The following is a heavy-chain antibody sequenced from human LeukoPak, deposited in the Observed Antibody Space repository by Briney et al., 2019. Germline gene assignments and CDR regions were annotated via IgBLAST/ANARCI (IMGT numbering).Heavy chain of an antibody. CDR1: GFTFSSYS. D-gene: IGHD2/OR15-2a*01. CDR3: ARDSLSPPQGDS. Sequence: GGSLRLSCVASGFTFSSYSMNWVRQAPGKGLEWVSSFTSRSGTIYYADSVKGRFTISRDNAKNSLFLQMNSLRAEDTAVYFCARDSLSPPQGDSWGQGTLVTVSS. V-gene: IGHV3-21*04. J-gene: IGHJ4*02. CDR2: FTSRSGTI.